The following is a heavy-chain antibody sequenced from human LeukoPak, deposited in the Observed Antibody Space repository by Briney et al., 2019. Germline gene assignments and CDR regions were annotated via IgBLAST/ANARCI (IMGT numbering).Heavy chain of an antibody. CDR2: ISGSGDST. J-gene: IGHJ4*02. D-gene: IGHD5-18*01. Sequence: PGGSLRLSCAASGFTFSSYAMSWVRQAPGKGLEWVSGISGSGDSTYYADSVKGRFTISRDNSKNTLYLQINSLRAKDTALYYCAKTRASQPNHEIDYWGQGTLVTVSS. CDR1: GFTFSSYA. CDR3: AKTRASQPNHEIDY. V-gene: IGHV3-23*01.